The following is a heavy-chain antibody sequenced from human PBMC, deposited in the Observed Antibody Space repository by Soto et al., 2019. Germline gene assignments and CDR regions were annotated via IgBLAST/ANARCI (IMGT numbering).Heavy chain of an antibody. CDR2: INAGNGNT. CDR1: GYTFTSYA. Sequence: GASVKVSCKASGYTFTSYAMHWVRQAPGQRLEWMGWINAGNGNTKYSQKFQGRVTITRDTSASTAYMELSSLRSEDTAVYYCARDRGGQRQLVRGPWFDPWGQGTLVTVSS. CDR3: ARDRGGQRQLVRGPWFDP. J-gene: IGHJ5*02. D-gene: IGHD6-13*01. V-gene: IGHV1-3*01.